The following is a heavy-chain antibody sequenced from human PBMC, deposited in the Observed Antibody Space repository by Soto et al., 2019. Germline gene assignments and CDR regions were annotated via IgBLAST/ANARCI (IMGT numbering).Heavy chain of an antibody. CDR2: IYYSGST. CDR1: GGSISSGGYY. V-gene: IGHV4-31*03. J-gene: IGHJ6*02. D-gene: IGHD6-13*01. Sequence: SETLSLTCTVSGGSISSGGYYWSWIRQHPGKNLEWIGYIYYSGSTYYNPFLKSRVTISVDTSKNQFSLKLSSVTAADTAVYYIALVPYSSSWQLNYYYYGMDVWGQGTTVTVSS. CDR3: ALVPYSSSWQLNYYYYGMDV.